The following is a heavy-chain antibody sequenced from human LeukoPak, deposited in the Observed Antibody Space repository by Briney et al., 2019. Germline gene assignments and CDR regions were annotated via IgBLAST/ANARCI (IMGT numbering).Heavy chain of an antibody. CDR2: ISTSGST. Sequence: SETLSLTCAVSAASISNYYWSWIRQAPGKGLEWIGYISTSGSTNYNPSLKSRVSISLDTSKNRFSLNLNFVTAADTAVYYCASPRSGYRYTFDYWGQGALDTVSS. CDR3: ASPRSGYRYTFDY. V-gene: IGHV4-4*09. D-gene: IGHD3-22*01. CDR1: AASISNYY. J-gene: IGHJ4*02.